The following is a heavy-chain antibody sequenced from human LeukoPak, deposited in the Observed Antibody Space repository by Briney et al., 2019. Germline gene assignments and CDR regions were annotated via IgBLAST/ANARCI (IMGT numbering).Heavy chain of an antibody. D-gene: IGHD1-7*01. J-gene: IGHJ4*02. V-gene: IGHV3-33*01. CDR1: GFTFSSYG. CDR2: IWYDGSNK. CDR3: AGDRGWNYGLNFDY. Sequence: PGRSLRLSCAATGFTFSSYGMHWVRQAPGKGLEWVAVIWYDGSNKYYADSVKGRFTISRDNSKNTLYLQMNSLRAEDTAVYYCAGDRGWNYGLNFDYWGQGTLVTVSS.